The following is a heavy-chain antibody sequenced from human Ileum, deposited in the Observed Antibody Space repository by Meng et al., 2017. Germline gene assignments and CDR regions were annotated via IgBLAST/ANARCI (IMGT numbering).Heavy chain of an antibody. V-gene: IGHV4-4*02. J-gene: IGHJ4*02. CDR3: AHIFDS. Sequence: QVTLLESVPGLVAPSGTLSLTCAVSGRSISSSDWWSWVRQPPGKGLEWIAEMNLGGSPNYNPSLKSRVTMSVDKSNDHLSLQLTSVTAADTAVYYCAHIFDSWGQGTLVTVSS. CDR1: GRSISSSDW. CDR2: MNLGGSP.